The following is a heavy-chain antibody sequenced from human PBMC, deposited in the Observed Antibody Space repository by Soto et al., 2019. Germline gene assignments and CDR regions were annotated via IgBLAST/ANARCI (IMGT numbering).Heavy chain of an antibody. V-gene: IGHV1-18*01. CDR2: ISVYNGNT. D-gene: IGHD2-21*01. J-gene: IGHJ4*02. Sequence: QVQLVQSGAEVKKPGTSVKVSCKASGYTFTKYGITWVRQAPGQGLEWMGWISVYNGNTKYGQKFRDRVTMTTDTSTTTAYMERRSLRSDDTAVYYCAKVISQASCRSDFDYWGQWTLVTVSS. CDR1: GYTFTKYG. CDR3: AKVISQASCRSDFDY.